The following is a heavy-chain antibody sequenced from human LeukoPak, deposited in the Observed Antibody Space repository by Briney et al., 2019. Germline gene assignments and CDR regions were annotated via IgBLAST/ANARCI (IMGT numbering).Heavy chain of an antibody. D-gene: IGHD5-12*01. CDR1: GFTFSSYA. CDR3: ATLDGYTTIDY. CDR2: ISGNGTST. V-gene: IGHV3-23*01. Sequence: RAGGSLRLSCVASGFTFSSYAMSWVRQAPGKGLEWVSAISGNGTSTYYADSVKGRFPISRDNSKNTLYLQMNSLRAEDTAVYYCATLDGYTTIDYWGQGTLVTVSS. J-gene: IGHJ4*02.